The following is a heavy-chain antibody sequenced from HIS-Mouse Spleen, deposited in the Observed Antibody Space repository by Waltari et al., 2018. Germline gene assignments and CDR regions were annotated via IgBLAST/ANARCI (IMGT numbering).Heavy chain of an antibody. Sequence: QLQLQESGPGLVKPSETLSLTCTVSGGSISSSSYYWGWIRQPPGKGLEWIGSIYYSGSTYYNPPLKIRVTISVDASKNQFSLKLSSVTAADTAVYYCAREIPYSSSWYDWYFDLWGRGTLVTVSS. V-gene: IGHV4-39*07. CDR2: IYYSGST. D-gene: IGHD6-13*01. CDR3: AREIPYSSSWYDWYFDL. CDR1: GGSISSSSYY. J-gene: IGHJ2*01.